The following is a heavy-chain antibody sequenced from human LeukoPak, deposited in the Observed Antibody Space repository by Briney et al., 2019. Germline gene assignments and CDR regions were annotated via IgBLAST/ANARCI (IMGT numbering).Heavy chain of an antibody. D-gene: IGHD3-22*01. CDR2: IYHSGST. J-gene: IGHJ2*01. CDR1: GYSISSGSY. CDR3: ASGSITMIVVVKPGYFDL. Sequence: SETLSLTCTVSGYSISSGSYWGWIRQPPGKGLEWVGSIYHSGSTYHNPSLKSRVTISVDTSKNQFSLKLSSVTAADTAVYYCASGSITMIVVVKPGYFDLWGRGTLVTVSS. V-gene: IGHV4-38-2*02.